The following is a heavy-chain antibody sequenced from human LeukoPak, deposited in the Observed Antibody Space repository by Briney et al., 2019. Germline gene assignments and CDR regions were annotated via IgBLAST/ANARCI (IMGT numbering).Heavy chain of an antibody. CDR1: GFTFSTYN. CDR3: ARDSCPDY. CDR2: ITSGSDTI. V-gene: IGHV3-48*04. J-gene: IGHJ4*02. Sequence: GGSLRLSCAASGFTFSTYNMNWVRQAPGKGLEWVSYITSGSDTIYYADSVKGRFTISRDNAKNSLYLQMNSLRAEDTAVYYCARDSCPDYWGQGTLVTVSS.